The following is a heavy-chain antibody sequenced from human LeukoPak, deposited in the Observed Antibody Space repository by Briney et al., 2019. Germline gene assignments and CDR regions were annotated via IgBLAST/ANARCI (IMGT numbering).Heavy chain of an antibody. Sequence: ASVKVSCKASGYTFTSYDINWVRQATGQGLEWKGWMNPNSGNTGYAQKFQGRVTMTRNTSISTAYMELSSLRSEDTAVYYCAREIAAAGDYYYYYGMDVWGQGTTVTVSS. J-gene: IGHJ6*02. CDR1: GYTFTSYD. V-gene: IGHV1-8*01. CDR3: AREIAAAGDYYYYYGMDV. CDR2: MNPNSGNT. D-gene: IGHD6-13*01.